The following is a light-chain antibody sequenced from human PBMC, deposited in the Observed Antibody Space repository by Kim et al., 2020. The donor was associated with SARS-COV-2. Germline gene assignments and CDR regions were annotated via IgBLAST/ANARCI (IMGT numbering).Light chain of an antibody. V-gene: IGKV3-15*01. CDR2: DAS. CDR1: QSVSSN. CDR3: QQYNKWPWT. Sequence: EIVMTQSPATLSVSPGERATLSCRASQSVSSNLAWYQQKPGQAPRLLIYDASTRASGFAARFSGSGSGTEFTLTITSLQSEDVAVYYCQQYNKWPWTFGQGTKVEIK. J-gene: IGKJ1*01.